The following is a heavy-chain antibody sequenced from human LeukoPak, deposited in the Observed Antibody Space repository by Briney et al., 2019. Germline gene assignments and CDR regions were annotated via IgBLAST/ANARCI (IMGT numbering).Heavy chain of an antibody. Sequence: SETLSLTCTVSDGSISSNSYYWGWIRQPPGKGLEWIANIYYSGNTYYNPSLKSRVTISVDTSKNQFSLKLSSVTAAATAVYYCARHLPTVTLFDYWGQGTLVTVSS. CDR3: ARHLPTVTLFDY. CDR2: IYYSGNT. J-gene: IGHJ4*02. D-gene: IGHD4-17*01. CDR1: DGSISSNSYY. V-gene: IGHV4-39*01.